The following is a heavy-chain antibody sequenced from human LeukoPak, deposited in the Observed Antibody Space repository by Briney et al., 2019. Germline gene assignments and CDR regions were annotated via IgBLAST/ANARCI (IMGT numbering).Heavy chain of an antibody. V-gene: IGHV4-34*01. J-gene: IGHJ4*02. CDR1: GGSFSGYY. CDR2: INHSGST. D-gene: IGHD3-3*01. CDR3: ARGNYDFWSGYLADRYYFDY. Sequence: TSETLSLTCAVYGGSFSGYYWSWIRQPPGKGLEWIGEINHSGSTNYNPSLKSRVTISVDTSKNQFSLKLSSVTAADTAVYYCARGNYDFWSGYLADRYYFDYWGQGTLVTVSS.